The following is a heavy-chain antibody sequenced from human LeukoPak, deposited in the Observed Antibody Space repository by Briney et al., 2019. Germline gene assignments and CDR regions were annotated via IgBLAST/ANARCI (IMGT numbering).Heavy chain of an antibody. V-gene: IGHV4-34*01. CDR2: INHSGST. J-gene: IGHJ3*02. Sequence: PSETLSLTCAVYGGSFSGYYWSWIRQPPGKGLEWIGEINHSGSTNYNPSLKSRVTISVDTPKNQFSLKLSSVTAADTAVYYCARQKGGDTAMVREAFDIWGQGTMVTVSS. CDR3: ARQKGGDTAMVREAFDI. CDR1: GGSFSGYY. D-gene: IGHD5-18*01.